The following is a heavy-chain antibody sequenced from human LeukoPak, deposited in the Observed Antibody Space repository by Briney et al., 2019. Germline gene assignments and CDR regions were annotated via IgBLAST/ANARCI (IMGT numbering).Heavy chain of an antibody. Sequence: SETLSLTCTVSGGSISSYYWGWIRQPPGKGLEWIGYIYYSGSTNYNPSLKSRVTISVDTSKNQFSLKLSSVTAADTAVYYCARYVIVVVNDAFDIWGQGTMVTVSS. J-gene: IGHJ3*02. D-gene: IGHD3-22*01. CDR3: ARYVIVVVNDAFDI. CDR1: GGSISSYY. V-gene: IGHV4-59*08. CDR2: IYYSGST.